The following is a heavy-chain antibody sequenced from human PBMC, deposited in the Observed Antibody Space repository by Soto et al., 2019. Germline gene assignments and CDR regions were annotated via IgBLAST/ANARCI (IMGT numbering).Heavy chain of an antibody. D-gene: IGHD1-1*01. CDR1: GGSISSGGFY. J-gene: IGHJ4*02. CDR3: ARLEGRATISYYFDY. V-gene: IGHV4-31*03. Sequence: SETLSLTCTVSGGSISSGGFYWSWIRQHPGKGLEWIGYIYYSGSTYYNPSLKSRVTISLDTSKNEFSLKVISVTAADTAVYNCARLEGRATISYYFDYWGQGTLVTVSS. CDR2: IYYSGST.